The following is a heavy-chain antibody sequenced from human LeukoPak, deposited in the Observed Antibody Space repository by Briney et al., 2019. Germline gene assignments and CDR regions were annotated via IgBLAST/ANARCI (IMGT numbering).Heavy chain of an antibody. CDR2: MNPNSGST. Sequence: ASVKVSCKASGYTFTSYDINWVRQATGQGLEWMGWMNPNSGSTGYAQKFQGRVTMTRNTSISTAYMELSSLRSKDTAVYYCARGRYCSSTSCPRYWFDPWGQGTLVTVSS. CDR3: ARGRYCSSTSCPRYWFDP. CDR1: GYTFTSYD. V-gene: IGHV1-8*01. J-gene: IGHJ5*02. D-gene: IGHD2-2*01.